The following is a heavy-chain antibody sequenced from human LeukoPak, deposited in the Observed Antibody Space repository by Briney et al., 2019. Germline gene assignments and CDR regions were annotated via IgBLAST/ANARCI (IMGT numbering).Heavy chain of an antibody. CDR3: ARTSSSWVYYYGMDV. J-gene: IGHJ6*02. D-gene: IGHD6-13*01. V-gene: IGHV1-18*01. CDR1: GYTFTSYG. Sequence: ASVNVSCKASGYTFTSYGISWVRQAPGQGLEWMGWISAYNGNTNYAQKLQGRVTMTTDTSTSTAYMELRSLRSDDTAVYYCARTSSSWVYYYGMDVWGQGTTVTVSS. CDR2: ISAYNGNT.